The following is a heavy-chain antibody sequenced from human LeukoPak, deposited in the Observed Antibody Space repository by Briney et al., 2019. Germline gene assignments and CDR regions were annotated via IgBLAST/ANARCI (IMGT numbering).Heavy chain of an antibody. CDR1: GFTFSHYD. CDR2: IRYDGSNK. CDR3: ANWEPLYY. D-gene: IGHD1-26*01. Sequence: GGSLRLSCAASGFTFSHYDMHWVRQAPGKGLEWVAFIRYDGSNKYYADSVKGRFTISRDNSKNTLYLQMNSLRAEDTAVYYCANWEPLYYWGQGTLVTVSS. V-gene: IGHV3-30*02. J-gene: IGHJ4*02.